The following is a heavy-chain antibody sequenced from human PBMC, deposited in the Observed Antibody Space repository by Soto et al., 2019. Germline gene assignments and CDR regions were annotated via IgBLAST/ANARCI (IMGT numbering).Heavy chain of an antibody. CDR3: ARDHRGGTVAFDI. V-gene: IGHV1-18*01. J-gene: IGHJ3*02. CDR2: ISAYNGNT. D-gene: IGHD2-15*01. Sequence: QVQLVQSGAEVKKPGASVKVSCKASGYTFTSFGISWVRQAPGQGLEWMGWISAYNGNTNYAENLQGRVTMTTDTSTSTAFMELRTLRSDDSAVYYCARDHRGGTVAFDIWGQGTMVTVSS. CDR1: GYTFTSFG.